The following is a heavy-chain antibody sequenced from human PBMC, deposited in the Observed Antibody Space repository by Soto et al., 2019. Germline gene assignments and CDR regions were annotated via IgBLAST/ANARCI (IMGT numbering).Heavy chain of an antibody. J-gene: IGHJ4*02. CDR1: GGTIISYY. Sequence: PSETLSLTCTVSGGTIISYYWSWIRKPPGKGLEWIGYIYYSGSTNYNPPLKSRVTISVDTSKNQFSLKLSSVTAADTAVYYCASTEYSSSSPSFYFDYWGQGTLVTVSS. V-gene: IGHV4-59*01. D-gene: IGHD6-6*01. CDR2: IYYSGST. CDR3: ASTEYSSSSPSFYFDY.